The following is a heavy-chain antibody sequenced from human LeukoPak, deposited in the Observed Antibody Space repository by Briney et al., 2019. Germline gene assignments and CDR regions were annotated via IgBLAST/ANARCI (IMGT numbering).Heavy chain of an antibody. J-gene: IGHJ6*02. V-gene: IGHV4-30-4*08. CDR3: ARADCGGNPIVGYYYYGMDV. Sequence: SETLSLACTVSGGSISSGDYYWSWIRQPPGKGLEWIGYIYYSGSTYYNPSLKSRVTISVDTSKNQFSLKLSSVTAADTAVYYCARADCGGNPIVGYYYYGMDVWGQGTTVTVSS. CDR1: GGSISSGDYY. CDR2: IYYSGST. D-gene: IGHD4-23*01.